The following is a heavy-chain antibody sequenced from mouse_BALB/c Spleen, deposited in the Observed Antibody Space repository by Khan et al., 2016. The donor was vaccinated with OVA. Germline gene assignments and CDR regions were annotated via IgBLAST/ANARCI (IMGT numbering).Heavy chain of an antibody. CDR3: ARHNYGPFAY. V-gene: IGHV5-6*01. CDR2: ISTGGDYI. Sequence: EVQLVESGGDLVKPGGSLKLSCAASGFTFSTYAMSWVRQTPDKRLEWVATISTGGDYIYYPDSVKGRFTISRDNAKNTLYLQMRSLRSEDTAMSYCARHNYGPFAYWGQGTLVTVSA. J-gene: IGHJ3*01. CDR1: GFTFSTYA. D-gene: IGHD1-1*01.